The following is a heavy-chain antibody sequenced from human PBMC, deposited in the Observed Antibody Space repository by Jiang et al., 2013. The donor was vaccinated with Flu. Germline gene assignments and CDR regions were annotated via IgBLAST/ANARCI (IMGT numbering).Heavy chain of an antibody. J-gene: IGHJ6*02. Sequence: TNYNPSLKSRVTISVDKSKNQFSLKLSSVTAADTAVYYCARWGRETSSSWYTDYYYYGMDVWGQGTTVTVSS. V-gene: IGHV4-4*02. D-gene: IGHD6-13*01. CDR3: ARWGRETSSSWYTDYYYYGMDV. CDR2: T.